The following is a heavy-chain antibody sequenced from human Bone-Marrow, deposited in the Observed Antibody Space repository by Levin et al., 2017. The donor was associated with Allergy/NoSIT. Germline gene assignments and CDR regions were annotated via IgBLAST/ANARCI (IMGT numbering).Heavy chain of an antibody. CDR3: VCRARWEQYNLWLAFDY. Sequence: GESLKISCAASEFSFSTYDMTWVRQAPGKGLEWVSLISRDGRTTYYADSVKGRFTISRDNSKNTVYLQMNSLRAEDTAIYYCVCRARWEQYNLWLAFDYWGQGTRVTASS. CDR1: EFSFSTYD. D-gene: IGHD1-14*01. V-gene: IGHV3-23*01. CDR2: ISRDGRTT. J-gene: IGHJ4*02.